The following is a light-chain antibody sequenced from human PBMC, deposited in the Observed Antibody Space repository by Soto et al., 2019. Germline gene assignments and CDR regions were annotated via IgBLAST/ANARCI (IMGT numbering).Light chain of an antibody. CDR3: KPYGDSTGA. Sequence: EIVLTQSPGTLSLSPGERATLSCRASQSVSSSYLAWYQQKPGQAPRLLIYGAFNRATGIPDRFSGSGSGTYFTLTLSRLEPEDFAVYYCKPYGDSTGAFGHG. CDR2: GAF. CDR1: QSVSSSY. J-gene: IGKJ5*01. V-gene: IGKV3-20*01.